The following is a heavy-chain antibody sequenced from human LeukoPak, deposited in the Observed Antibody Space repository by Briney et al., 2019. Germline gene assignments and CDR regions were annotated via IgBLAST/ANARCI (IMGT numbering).Heavy chain of an antibody. Sequence: SETLSLTCTVSGGSISSYYWSWIRQPPGKGLEWIGYIYYSGSTNYNPSLKSRVTISVDTSKNQFSLKLSSVTAADMAVYYCARGLWFGELYYYYYYMDVWGKGTTVTISS. CDR1: GGSISSYY. J-gene: IGHJ6*03. CDR3: ARGLWFGELYYYYYYMDV. V-gene: IGHV4-59*01. D-gene: IGHD3-10*01. CDR2: IYYSGST.